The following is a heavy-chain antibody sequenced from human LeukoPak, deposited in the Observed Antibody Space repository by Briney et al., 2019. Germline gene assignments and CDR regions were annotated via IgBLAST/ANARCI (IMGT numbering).Heavy chain of an antibody. V-gene: IGHV4-59*08. CDR3: ARQDTAMVALDY. J-gene: IGHJ4*02. Sequence: SETLSLTCTASGGSISSYYWSWIRQPPGKGLEWIGYIYYSGSTNYNPSLKSRVTISVDKSKNQFSLKLSSVTAADTAVYYCARQDTAMVALDYWGQGTLVTVSS. CDR1: GGSISSYY. CDR2: IYYSGST. D-gene: IGHD5-18*01.